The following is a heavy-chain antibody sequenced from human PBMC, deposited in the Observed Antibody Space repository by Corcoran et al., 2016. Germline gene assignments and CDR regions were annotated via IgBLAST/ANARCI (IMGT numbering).Heavy chain of an antibody. CDR2: INHRGST. V-gene: IGHV4-34*01. CDR1: GGSFSGYY. D-gene: IGHD4-17*01. J-gene: IGHJ3*02. CDR3: ARFPLMTAVTNAFDI. Sequence: QVQLQQWGAGLLKPSETLSLTSAVYGGSFSGYYWSWIRQPPGKGLEWIGEINHRGSTNYNPSHKSRVTISVDTSKNQFSLKLSSVAAADTAVYYWARFPLMTAVTNAFDIWGQGTMVTVSS.